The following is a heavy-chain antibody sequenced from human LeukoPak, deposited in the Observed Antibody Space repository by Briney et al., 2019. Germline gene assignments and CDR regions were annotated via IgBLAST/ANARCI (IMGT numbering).Heavy chain of an antibody. Sequence: SETLSLTCTVSGGSISSSSYYWGWIRQPPGKGLEWIGSIYYSGGTYYNPSLKSRVTMSVDTSKNQFSLKLNSVTAADTAVYYCARDLYYYDSSGYYLFDYWGQGTLVTVSS. V-gene: IGHV4-39*07. D-gene: IGHD3-22*01. J-gene: IGHJ4*02. CDR1: GGSISSSSYY. CDR2: IYYSGGT. CDR3: ARDLYYYDSSGYYLFDY.